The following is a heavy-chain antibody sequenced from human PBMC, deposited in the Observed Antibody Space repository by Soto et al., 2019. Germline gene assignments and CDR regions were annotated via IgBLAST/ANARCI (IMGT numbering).Heavy chain of an antibody. CDR2: IGVGGGDR. V-gene: IGHV3-23*01. CDR3: ARVRFGELV. CDR1: GFTFSSYA. J-gene: IGHJ4*02. Sequence: EVQLLESGGGLVQPGGSLRLSCGASGFTFSSYAMSWVRQAPGKGLEWVSIIGVGGGDRYYPESVNGRFTISRDNSRDTLYLEMNSLRDEDTAVYYCARVRFGELVWGQGTLVTVSS. D-gene: IGHD3-10*01.